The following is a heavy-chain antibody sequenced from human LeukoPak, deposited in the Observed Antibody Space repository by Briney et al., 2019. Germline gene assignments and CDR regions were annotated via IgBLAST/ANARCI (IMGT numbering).Heavy chain of an antibody. CDR2: IVVGSGNT. CDR1: GFTFISSA. V-gene: IGHV1-58*01. D-gene: IGHD3-22*01. J-gene: IGHJ4*02. Sequence: SVKVSCKTSGFTFISSAVQWVRKARGQRLEWIGWIVVGSGNTNYAQKFQERVTITRDMSTSTAYMELSSLRSEDTAVYYCAADPSYSSGYRYYFDYWGQGTLVTVSS. CDR3: AADPSYSSGYRYYFDY.